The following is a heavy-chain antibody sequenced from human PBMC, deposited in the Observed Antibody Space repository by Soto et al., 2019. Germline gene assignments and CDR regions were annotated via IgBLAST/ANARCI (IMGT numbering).Heavy chain of an antibody. D-gene: IGHD1-26*01. V-gene: IGHV4-59*01. CDR3: ARGVGSSHPRY. Sequence: PETLSLTCTISGGSISVYYWSWIRQPPGQALEWIGYIYDSGSPYYNPCLRSRVIISADTSKNQISLKLTSATAADKHVYYCARGVGSSHPRYWGRGTLVTVSS. CDR1: GGSISVYY. J-gene: IGHJ4*02. CDR2: IYDSGSP.